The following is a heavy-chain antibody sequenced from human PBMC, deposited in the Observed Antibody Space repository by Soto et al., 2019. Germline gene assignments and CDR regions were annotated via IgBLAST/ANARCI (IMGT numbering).Heavy chain of an antibody. CDR3: ARDRGGIVGAPASWFDP. CDR2: IYYSGST. V-gene: IGHV4-59*01. Sequence: SETLSLTCTVSGGSISSYYWSWIRQPPGKGLEWIGYIYYSGSTNYNPSLKSRVTISVDTSKNQFSLKLSSVTAADTAVYYCARDRGGIVGAPASWFDPWGQGTLVTVSS. CDR1: GGSISSYY. D-gene: IGHD1-26*01. J-gene: IGHJ5*02.